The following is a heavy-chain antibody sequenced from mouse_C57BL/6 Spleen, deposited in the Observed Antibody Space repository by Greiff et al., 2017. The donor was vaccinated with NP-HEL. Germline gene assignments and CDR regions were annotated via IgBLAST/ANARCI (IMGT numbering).Heavy chain of an antibody. V-gene: IGHV14-4*01. CDR1: GFNIKDDY. D-gene: IGHD1-1*01. J-gene: IGHJ3*01. Sequence: VQLQQSGAELVRPGASVKLSCTASGFNIKDDYMHWVKQRPEQGLEWIGWIDPENGDTEYASKFQGKATITADTSSNTAYLQLSSLTSEDTAVYYCTLYYYGSGYGFAYWGQGTLVTVSA. CDR2: IDPENGDT. CDR3: TLYYYGSGYGFAY.